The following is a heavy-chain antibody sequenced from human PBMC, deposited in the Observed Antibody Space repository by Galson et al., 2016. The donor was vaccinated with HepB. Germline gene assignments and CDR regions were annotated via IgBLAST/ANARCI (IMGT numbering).Heavy chain of an antibody. CDR1: GFNFATYA. V-gene: IGHV3-30-3*01. CDR3: ARDFGDEPGSSDYTS. J-gene: IGHJ5*02. D-gene: IGHD3-22*01. Sequence: SLRLSCAASGFNFATYAMHWVRQAPGKGLEWLAVISYGGSNENYADSVKGRFSISRDNSKNMVYLQMNGLRPEDTAVYHCARDFGDEPGSSDYTSWGQGTLLIVSS. CDR2: ISYGGSNE.